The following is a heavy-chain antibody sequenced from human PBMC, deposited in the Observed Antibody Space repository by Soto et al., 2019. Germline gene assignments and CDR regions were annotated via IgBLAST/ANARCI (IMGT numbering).Heavy chain of an antibody. CDR2: INSDGSST. V-gene: IGHV3-74*01. Sequence: GGSLRLSCAASGFTFSSNWMHWVRQAPGKGLVWVSRINSDGSSTAYADSVKGRFTISRDNAKNTLYLQMNSLRAEDTAVYYCARDAGTTLNNWFDPWGQGTLVTVSS. CDR3: ARDAGTTLNNWFDP. D-gene: IGHD1-7*01. CDR1: GFTFSSNW. J-gene: IGHJ5*02.